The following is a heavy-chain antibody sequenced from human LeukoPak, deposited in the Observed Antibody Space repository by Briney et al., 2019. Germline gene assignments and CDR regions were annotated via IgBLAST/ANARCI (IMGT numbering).Heavy chain of an antibody. J-gene: IGHJ6*02. D-gene: IGHD5/OR15-5a*01. CDR1: GYTFTSYG. V-gene: IGHV1-18*01. CDR2: ISAYNGNT. CDR3: ARAGYSVHDYLPYYYYGMDV. Sequence: ASVKVSCQASGYTFTSYGISWVQQAPGQGLEWMGWISAYNGNTNYAQKLQGRVTMSTDTSTSTAYMELRSLRSDDTVVYYCARAGYSVHDYLPYYYYGMDVWGQGTTVTVSS.